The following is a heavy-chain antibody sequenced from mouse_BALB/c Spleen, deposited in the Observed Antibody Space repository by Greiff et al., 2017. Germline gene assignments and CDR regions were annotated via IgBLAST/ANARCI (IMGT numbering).Heavy chain of an antibody. CDR2: INPSSGYT. CDR1: GYTFTSYT. D-gene: IGHD2-4*01. CDR3: ARGNYGYYAMDY. J-gene: IGHJ4*01. V-gene: IGHV1-4*01. Sequence: VQLQQSGAELARPGASVKMSCKASGYTFTSYTMHWVKQRPGQGLEWIGYINPSSGYTNYNQKFKDKATLTADKSSSTAYMQLSSLTSEDSAVYYCARGNYGYYAMDYWGQGTSVTVSS.